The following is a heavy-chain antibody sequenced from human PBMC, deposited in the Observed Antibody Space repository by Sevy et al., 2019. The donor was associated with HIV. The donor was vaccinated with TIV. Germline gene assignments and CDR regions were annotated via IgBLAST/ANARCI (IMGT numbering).Heavy chain of an antibody. V-gene: IGHV3-74*01. CDR1: GFTFSNYW. CDR2: INPYGISV. Sequence: GGSLRLSCAVSGFTFSNYWMHWVRQAPGKGLLLVSRINPYGISVTYAESVRGRLTISRDNATNTLYLQMSSLRADDTAIYYCARAPADYSTGWSADWGQGTLVTVSS. D-gene: IGHD6-19*01. J-gene: IGHJ4*02. CDR3: ARAPADYSTGWSAD.